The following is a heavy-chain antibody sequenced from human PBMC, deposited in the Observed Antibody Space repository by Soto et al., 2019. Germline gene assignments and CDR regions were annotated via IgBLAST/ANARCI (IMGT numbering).Heavy chain of an antibody. CDR3: ARDIYYDSSGYSLGAFDI. D-gene: IGHD3-22*01. V-gene: IGHV3-53*01. CDR2: IYSGGST. J-gene: IGHJ3*02. CDR1: GFRFSSNY. Sequence: GGSLRLSCAVSGFRFSSNYMSWVRQAPGKGLEWVSVIYSGGSTYYADSVKGRFTISRDNSKNTLYLQMNSLRAEDTAVYYCARDIYYDSSGYSLGAFDIWGQGTMVTVS.